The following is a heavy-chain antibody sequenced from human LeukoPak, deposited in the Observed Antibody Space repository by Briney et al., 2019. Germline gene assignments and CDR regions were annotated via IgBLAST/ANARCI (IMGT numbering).Heavy chain of an antibody. CDR2: INPNSGGT. CDR3: ARALVRGVITHEGY. J-gene: IGHJ4*02. CDR1: GYTLTGYY. D-gene: IGHD3-10*01. V-gene: IGHV1-2*02. Sequence: GASVKVSCKASGYTLTGYYMHWVRQAPGQGLEWMGWINPNSGGTNYAQKFQGRVTMTRDTSISTAYMELSRLRSDDTAVYYCARALVRGVITHEGYWGQGTLVTVSS.